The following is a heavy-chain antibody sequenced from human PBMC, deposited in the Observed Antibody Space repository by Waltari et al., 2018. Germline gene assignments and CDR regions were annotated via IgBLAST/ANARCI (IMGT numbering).Heavy chain of an antibody. CDR3: VKGGWGFGAFYEQH. D-gene: IGHD3-10*01. Sequence: EVQLVTSGGGLVQPGRSLRLACVGPGCRWDDYAMYWVRQRPGKGLEWLSGIGWNSGSIGYADSVRGRFSTYRDNARKSLYLQMGRLRPEDTALYYCVKGGWGFGAFYEQHWGQGIQVTVSS. CDR1: GCRWDDYA. J-gene: IGHJ4*02. V-gene: IGHV3-9*01. CDR2: IGWNSGSI.